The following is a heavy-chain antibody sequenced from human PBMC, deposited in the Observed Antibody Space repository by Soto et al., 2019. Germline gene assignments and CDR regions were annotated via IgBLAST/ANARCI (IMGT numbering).Heavy chain of an antibody. CDR2: INAGDGNT. D-gene: IGHD6-19*01. V-gene: IGHV1-3*01. CDR3: VRDGAVAGNINFDL. Sequence: ASVKVSCKASGYIFTKYGVHWVRQAPGQRLEWMGWINAGDGNTKYSRSFQGRVTITRYTSASTAYMELSSLRSEDTAVYYCVRDGAVAGNINFDLWGKGTLVTVSS. CDR1: GYIFTKYG. J-gene: IGHJ4*02.